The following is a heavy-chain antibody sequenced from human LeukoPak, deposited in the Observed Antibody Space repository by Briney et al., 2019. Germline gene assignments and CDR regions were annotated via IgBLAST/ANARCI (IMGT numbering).Heavy chain of an antibody. CDR1: GFTFSSYW. CDR3: AKPSYESSGYAFDY. CDR2: ISYDGSNK. J-gene: IGHJ4*02. D-gene: IGHD3-22*01. V-gene: IGHV3-30*18. Sequence: GGSLRLSCAASGFTFSSYWMSWVRQAPGKGLEWVAVISYDGSNKYYADSVKGRFTISRDNSKNTLFLQMNSLRAEDTAVYYCAKPSYESSGYAFDYWGQGTLVTVSS.